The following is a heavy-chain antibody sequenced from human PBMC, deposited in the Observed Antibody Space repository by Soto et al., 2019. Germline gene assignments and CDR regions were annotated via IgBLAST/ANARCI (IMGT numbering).Heavy chain of an antibody. CDR3: ARGGHVVVVTAALDY. CDR1: GDTFTDYY. D-gene: IGHD2-21*02. Sequence: QVQLVQSGAEVKKPGASVKVSCKASGDTFTDYYIHWVRQAPGQGLEWMGTVNPSGGHTTYAQHFLGRVTRTRDTSTSTLCMELTSLTSEDTAVYYCARGGHVVVVTAALDYWGQGTLVTVSS. V-gene: IGHV1-46*01. CDR2: VNPSGGHT. J-gene: IGHJ4*02.